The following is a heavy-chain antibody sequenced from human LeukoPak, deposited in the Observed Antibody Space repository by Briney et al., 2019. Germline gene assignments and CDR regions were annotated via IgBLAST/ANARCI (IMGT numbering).Heavy chain of an antibody. CDR1: GYTFTSYG. D-gene: IGHD1-7*01. J-gene: IGHJ6*02. CDR3: ARDGPGTHYYYGMDV. Sequence: ASVKVSCKASGYTFTSYGISWVRQAPGQGLEWMGWISAYNGNTNYAQKFQGRVTITADKSTSTAYMELSSLRSEDTAVYYCARDGPGTHYYYGMDVWGQGTTVTVSS. V-gene: IGHV1-18*04. CDR2: ISAYNGNT.